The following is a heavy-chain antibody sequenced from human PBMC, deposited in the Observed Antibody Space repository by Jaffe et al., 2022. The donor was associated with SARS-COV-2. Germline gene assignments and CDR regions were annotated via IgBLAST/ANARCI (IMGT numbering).Heavy chain of an antibody. CDR3: AMGGGYHARSFDY. Sequence: EVQLVQSGAEVKKSGESLKISCEGSGYSFTSYWIAWVRQMPGKGLEWMGLIYPAESETTYSPSFQGQVTISADKSIRTAYLQWSSLEASDTAMYYCAMGGGYHARSFDYWGQGTLVTVSS. V-gene: IGHV5-51*01. D-gene: IGHD1-26*01. J-gene: IGHJ4*02. CDR1: GYSFTSYW. CDR2: IYPAESET.